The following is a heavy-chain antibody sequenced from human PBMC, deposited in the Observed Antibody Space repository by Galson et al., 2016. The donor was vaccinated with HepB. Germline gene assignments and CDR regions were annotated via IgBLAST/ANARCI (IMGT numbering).Heavy chain of an antibody. D-gene: IGHD2/OR15-2a*01. CDR2: CTSRPFGYTT. V-gene: IGHV3-72*01. J-gene: IGHJ5*02. CDR1: GSTLRDHF. CDR3: ASFSFNSHTYHNAYDS. Sequence: SLRLSCAASGSTLRDHFVDWVRQAPGKGLEWVGRCTSRPFGYTTEYAASVEDRFTMSRDDSKNSVNLQMFNLRTEDTARYYCASFSFNSHTYHNAYDSWGQGTLVTVSS.